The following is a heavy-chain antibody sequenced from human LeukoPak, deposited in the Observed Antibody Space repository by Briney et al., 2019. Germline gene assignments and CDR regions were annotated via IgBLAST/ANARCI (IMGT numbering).Heavy chain of an antibody. CDR3: ARSDYDILTGYYFDY. CDR1: GGSISGYH. D-gene: IGHD3-9*01. J-gene: IGHJ4*02. V-gene: IGHV4-59*01. CDR2: IYYSGSS. Sequence: SETLSLTCNVSGGSISGYHWSWIRQPPGKGLEWLGYIYYSGSSNYNPSLKSRVTISVDTSKNQFSLKLSSVTAADTAVYYCARSDYDILTGYYFDYWGQGTLVTVSS.